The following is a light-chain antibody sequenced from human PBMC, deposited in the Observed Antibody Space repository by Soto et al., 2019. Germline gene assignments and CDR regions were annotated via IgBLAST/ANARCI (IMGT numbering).Light chain of an antibody. Sequence: DIVLTQSPGTLSLSPGERATLSCKTSQSSGSNFLAWYQHKPGQAPRLLIYASSNRATGIPDRFTGSASGTDFTLTNSRLEPEDFAVYYCQQYGSSPITFGQGTRLENK. CDR3: QQYGSSPIT. CDR1: QSSGSNF. V-gene: IGKV3-20*01. J-gene: IGKJ5*01. CDR2: ASS.